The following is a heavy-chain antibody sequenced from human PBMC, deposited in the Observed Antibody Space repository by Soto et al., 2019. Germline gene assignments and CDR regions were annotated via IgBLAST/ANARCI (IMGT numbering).Heavy chain of an antibody. CDR3: ARDLGYCSGGSCYSYYGMDV. V-gene: IGHV3-30*03. Sequence: GGSLRLSCAASGFTFSSYGMHWVRQAPGKGLEWVAVISYDGSNKYYADSVKGRFTISRDNSKNQFSLKLSSVTAADTAVYYCARDLGYCSGGSCYSYYGMDVWGQGTTVTVPS. D-gene: IGHD2-15*01. CDR1: GFTFSSYG. CDR2: ISYDGSNK. J-gene: IGHJ6*02.